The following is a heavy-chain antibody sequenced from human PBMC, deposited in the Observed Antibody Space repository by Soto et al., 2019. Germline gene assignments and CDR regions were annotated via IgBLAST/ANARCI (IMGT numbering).Heavy chain of an antibody. CDR1: GYTFTGYY. D-gene: IGHD3-22*01. J-gene: IGHJ4*02. CDR2: INPSGGST. V-gene: IGHV1-46*01. CDR3: ARERLASSGYDY. Sequence: ASVKGSCKASGYTFTGYYMHWVRQAPGQGLEWMGIINPSGGSTSYAQKFQGSVTMTRDTSTSTVYMELSSLRSEDTAVYYCARERLASSGYDYRGPRTLVTVSS.